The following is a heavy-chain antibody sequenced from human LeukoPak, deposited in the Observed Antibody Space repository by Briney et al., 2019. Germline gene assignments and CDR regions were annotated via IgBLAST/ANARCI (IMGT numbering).Heavy chain of an antibody. CDR1: GFSFSSYW. D-gene: IGHD2-15*01. Sequence: PGGSLRLSCAASGFSFSSYWMHWVRQAPGKGLVWVARIQYDGSTTNYADSVKVRFTISTDNAKKTLYVQMNSLRAEDTAVYYCARALVAGVTLNALDIWGQGTMVTVSS. CDR3: ARALVAGVTLNALDI. J-gene: IGHJ3*02. CDR2: IQYDGSTT. V-gene: IGHV3-74*01.